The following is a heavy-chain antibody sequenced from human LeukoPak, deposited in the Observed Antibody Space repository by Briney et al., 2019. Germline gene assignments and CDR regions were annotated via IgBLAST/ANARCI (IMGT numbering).Heavy chain of an antibody. Sequence: ASVKVSCKASGYTFTGYYMHWVRQAPGQGLEWMGWINPNSGGTNYAQKFQGRVTMTRDTSISTAYMELSRLRSDDTAVYYCAGDIGIAVAFDYWGQGTLVTVSS. D-gene: IGHD6-19*01. J-gene: IGHJ4*02. CDR1: GYTFTGYY. CDR3: AGDIGIAVAFDY. CDR2: INPNSGGT. V-gene: IGHV1-2*02.